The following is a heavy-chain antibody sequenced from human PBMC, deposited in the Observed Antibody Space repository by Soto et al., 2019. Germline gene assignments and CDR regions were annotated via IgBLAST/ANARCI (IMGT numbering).Heavy chain of an antibody. V-gene: IGHV1-8*01. CDR2: MNPNSGNT. CDR1: GYTFTRYD. D-gene: IGHD3-16*01. Sequence: QVQLVQSGAEVKKPGASVKVSCKASGYTFTRYDINWVRQATGQGLEWLGWMNPNSGNTGYAQKFQGRVTMTRNTSISTAYMELSSLRSEDTAVYYCARVGRMITFWALDHRYYFDYWGQGTLVTVSS. CDR3: ARVGRMITFWALDHRYYFDY. J-gene: IGHJ4*02.